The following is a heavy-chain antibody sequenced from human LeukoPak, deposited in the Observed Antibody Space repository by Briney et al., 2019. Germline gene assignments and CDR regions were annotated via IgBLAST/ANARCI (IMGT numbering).Heavy chain of an antibody. Sequence: PSETLSLTCTVSGGSISSYYWSWIRQPPGKGLEWIGHIYYSGSTNYNPSLKSRVTISVDTSKNQFSLKLSSVNAADTAVYYCAREYCGGDCYSGVFDYWGQGTLVTVSS. V-gene: IGHV4-59*01. CDR2: IYYSGST. D-gene: IGHD2-21*02. CDR3: AREYCGGDCYSGVFDY. J-gene: IGHJ4*02. CDR1: GGSISSYY.